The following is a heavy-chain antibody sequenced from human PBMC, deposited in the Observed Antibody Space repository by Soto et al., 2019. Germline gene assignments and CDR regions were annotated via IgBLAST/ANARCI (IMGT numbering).Heavy chain of an antibody. CDR1: GFTFSDHY. CDR3: RVWGSGNDLGAA. J-gene: IGHJ4*02. D-gene: IGHD3-10*01. CDR2: SKNKADSYTT. Sequence: EVQLVESGGGLVQPGGSLRLSCAASGFTFSDHYMDWVRQAPGKGLEWVGRSKNKADSYTTEYAESVKGRFTITRDGSKNSLCLQMNGVKTEDTAGYYGRVWGSGNDLGAAWGQGTLVTVSS. V-gene: IGHV3-72*01.